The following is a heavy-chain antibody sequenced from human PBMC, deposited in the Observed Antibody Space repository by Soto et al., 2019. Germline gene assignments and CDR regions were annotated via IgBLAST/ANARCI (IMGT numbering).Heavy chain of an antibody. Sequence: SETLSLTCTVSGGSISSYYWSWFRQPPGKGLEWIGYIYYSGSTSYNPSLKSRVTISVDTSKNQFSLKLSSVTAADTAVYYCARVGIWGGGIAASGFFRPWGQGSPVTVS. J-gene: IGHJ4*02. CDR1: GGSISSYY. V-gene: IGHV4-59*01. CDR3: ARVGIWGGGIAASGFFRP. CDR2: IYYSGST. D-gene: IGHD6-13*01.